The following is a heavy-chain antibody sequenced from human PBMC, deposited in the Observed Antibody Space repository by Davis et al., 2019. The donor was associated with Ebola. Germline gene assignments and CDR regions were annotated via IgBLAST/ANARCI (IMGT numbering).Heavy chain of an antibody. Sequence: SETLSLTCAVYGGSFSGYYWSWIRQPPGKGLEWIGEINHSGSTNYNPSLKSRVTISVDKSENQFSLKLSSVTAADTAVYYCARFLAVVGDYDFWSGYPYYFDYWGQGTLVTVFS. CDR2: INHSGST. V-gene: IGHV4-34*01. CDR3: ARFLAVVGDYDFWSGYPYYFDY. J-gene: IGHJ4*02. CDR1: GGSFSGYY. D-gene: IGHD3-3*01.